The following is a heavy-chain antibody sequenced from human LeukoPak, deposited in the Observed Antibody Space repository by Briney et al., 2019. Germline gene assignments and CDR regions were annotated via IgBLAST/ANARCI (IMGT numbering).Heavy chain of an antibody. CDR1: GGSISSHY. V-gene: IGHV4-59*11. Sequence: SETLSLTCTVSGGSISSHYWSWIRQPPGKGLEWIGYIYYSGSTNYNPSLKSRVTISVDTSKNQFSLKLSSVTAADTAVYCCARGVGGNPYYFDYWGQGTLVTVSS. D-gene: IGHD4-23*01. J-gene: IGHJ4*02. CDR2: IYYSGST. CDR3: ARGVGGNPYYFDY.